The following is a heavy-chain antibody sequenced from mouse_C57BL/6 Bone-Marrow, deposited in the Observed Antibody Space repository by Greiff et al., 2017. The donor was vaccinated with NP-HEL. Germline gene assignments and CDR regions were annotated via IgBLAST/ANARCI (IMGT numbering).Heavy chain of an antibody. CDR3: ARYDYDSAWVAY. CDR2: IYPGGGYT. Sequence: VKLMESGAELVRPGTSVKMSCKASGYTFTNYWIGWAKQRPGHGLEWIGDIYPGGGYTNYNEKFKGKATLTADKSSSTAYMQFSRLTSEDSAIYYCARYDYDSAWVAYWGQGTLVTVSA. D-gene: IGHD2-4*01. J-gene: IGHJ3*01. V-gene: IGHV1-63*01. CDR1: GYTFTNYW.